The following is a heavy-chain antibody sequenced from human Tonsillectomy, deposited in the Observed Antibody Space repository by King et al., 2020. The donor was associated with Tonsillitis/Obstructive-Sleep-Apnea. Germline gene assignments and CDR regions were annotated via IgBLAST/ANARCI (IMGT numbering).Heavy chain of an antibody. CDR2: IYSGGST. J-gene: IGHJ3*02. Sequence: VQLVESGGGLVQPGGSLRLSCAASGFTVSSNYMSWVRQAPGKGLEWVSVIYSGGSTYYADSVKGRFTISRDNSKNTLYLQMNSLRAEDTAVYYCARAYYDFWSGFQEAFDIWGQGTMVTVSS. CDR1: GFTVSSNY. D-gene: IGHD3-3*01. CDR3: ARAYYDFWSGFQEAFDI. V-gene: IGHV3-66*01.